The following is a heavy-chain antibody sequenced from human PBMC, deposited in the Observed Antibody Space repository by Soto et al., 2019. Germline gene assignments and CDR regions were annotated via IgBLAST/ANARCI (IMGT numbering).Heavy chain of an antibody. J-gene: IGHJ4*02. D-gene: IGHD1-1*01. CDR1: GFSFISYA. Sequence: GGSLRLSCAASGFSFISYAMSWVRQAPGKGLEWVGRIRNKAHSYSTVYAASVKGRLTFSRDDSKNSVYLQMNSLKTEDTAVYYCVRTILTGKKTYFEYWGQGTRVTVSS. CDR3: VRTILTGKKTYFEY. V-gene: IGHV3-72*01. CDR2: IRNKAHSYST.